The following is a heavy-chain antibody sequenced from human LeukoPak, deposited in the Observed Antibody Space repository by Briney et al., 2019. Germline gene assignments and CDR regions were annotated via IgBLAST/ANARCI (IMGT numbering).Heavy chain of an antibody. CDR1: GFTFSSYC. J-gene: IGHJ1*01. CDR2: IRSDSSYI. D-gene: IGHD2-2*01. V-gene: IGHV3-21*01. CDR3: ARGYHCSSTSCYPLLYFQH. Sequence: KPGGSLRLSCAASGFTFSSYCMNWVRQAPGKGLVWVAPIRSDSSYIYYADSVKGRFTISRDNAKNSLYLQMNSLRAEDTAVYYCARGYHCSSTSCYPLLYFQHWGQGTLVTVSS.